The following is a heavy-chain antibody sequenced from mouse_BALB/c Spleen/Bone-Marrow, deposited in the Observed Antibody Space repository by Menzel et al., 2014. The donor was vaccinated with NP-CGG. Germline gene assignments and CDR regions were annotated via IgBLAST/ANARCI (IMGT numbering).Heavy chain of an antibody. V-gene: IGHV5-6-3*01. Sequence: EVKLQESGGGLVQPGGSLKLSCAASGFTFSSYGMSWVRQTPDKRLELVATINSNGGSTYYPDSVKGRFTISRDNAKNTLYLQMSSLKSEDTAMYYCARDYYGSSFGYWGQGTTLTVSS. J-gene: IGHJ2*01. CDR1: GFTFSSYG. CDR3: ARDYYGSSFGY. D-gene: IGHD1-1*01. CDR2: INSNGGST.